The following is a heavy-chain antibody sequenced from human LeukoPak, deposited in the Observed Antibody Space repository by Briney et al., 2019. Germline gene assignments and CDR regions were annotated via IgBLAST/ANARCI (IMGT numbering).Heavy chain of an antibody. J-gene: IGHJ6*03. V-gene: IGHV3-21*01. CDR2: ISSSSSYI. CDR3: ARDLEWDLDGYMDV. CDR1: DFRVTSYY. D-gene: IGHD3-3*01. Sequence: PGGSLRLSCAPSDFRVTSYYMGWVRQAPGKGLEWVSSISSSSSYIYYADSVKGRFTISRDNAKNSLYLQMNSLRAEDTAVYYCARDLEWDLDGYMDVWGKGTTVTVSS.